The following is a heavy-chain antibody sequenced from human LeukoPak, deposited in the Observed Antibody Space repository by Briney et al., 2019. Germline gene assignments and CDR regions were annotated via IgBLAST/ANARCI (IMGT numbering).Heavy chain of an antibody. CDR1: GFTFDDYA. J-gene: IGHJ4*02. CDR3: AKGTRSSSWFHFDY. CDR2: ISGSGGST. Sequence: SGGSLRLSCAASGFTFDDYAMHWVRQAPGKGLEWVSGISGSGGSTYYADSVKGRFTISRDNSKNTLYLQMNSLRAEDTAVYYCAKGTRSSSWFHFDYWGQGTLVTVSS. D-gene: IGHD6-13*01. V-gene: IGHV3-23*01.